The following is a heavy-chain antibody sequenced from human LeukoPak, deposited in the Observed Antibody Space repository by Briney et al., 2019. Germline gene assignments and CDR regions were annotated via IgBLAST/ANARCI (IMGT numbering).Heavy chain of an antibody. Sequence: PGGSLRLSCAASGFTFSTYIMNWVRQAPGKGLEWLSYISSSGATIYYLDSVKGRFTISRDNAKNSLYLQMSSLTDEDTAVYYCARARSPGSGQLWFDPWGQGTLVSVSS. CDR3: ARARSPGSGQLWFDP. CDR1: GFTFSTYI. J-gene: IGHJ5*02. V-gene: IGHV3-48*02. D-gene: IGHD2-15*01. CDR2: ISSSGATI.